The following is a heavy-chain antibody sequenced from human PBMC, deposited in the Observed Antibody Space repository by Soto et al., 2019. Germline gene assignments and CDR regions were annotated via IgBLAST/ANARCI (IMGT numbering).Heavy chain of an antibody. CDR3: ARALDYGDYARNCPFY. V-gene: IGHV1-46*03. Sequence: ASVKVSCKASGYTFTSYYMHWVRQAPGQGLEWMGIINPSGGSTSYAQKFQGRVTMTRDTSTSTVYMELGSLRSEDTAVYYCARALDYGDYARNCPFYWGQGTLVTVSS. CDR2: INPSGGST. J-gene: IGHJ4*02. D-gene: IGHD4-17*01. CDR1: GYTFTSYY.